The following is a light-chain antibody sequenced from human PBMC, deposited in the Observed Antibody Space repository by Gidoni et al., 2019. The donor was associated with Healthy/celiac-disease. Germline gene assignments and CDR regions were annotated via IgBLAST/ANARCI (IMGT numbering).Light chain of an antibody. CDR1: QSVSSSY. CDR3: QQYGSSPVT. CDR2: GAS. J-gene: IGKJ1*01. V-gene: IGKV3-20*01. Sequence: IVLTKATGTLSLSPGERATLSCRASQSVSSSYLAWYQQKPGQAPRLLISGASSRATGIPDMFSGSGSGTAFTLTISRLEPEDFAVYYCQQYGSSPVTFGQGTKVEIK.